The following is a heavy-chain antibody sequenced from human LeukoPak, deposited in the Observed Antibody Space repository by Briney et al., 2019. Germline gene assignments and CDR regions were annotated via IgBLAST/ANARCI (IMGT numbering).Heavy chain of an antibody. V-gene: IGHV3-33*01. Sequence: GGSLRLSCAASGFTFSSFGMHWVRQAPGKGLEWVALIWYDGGDKYYADSVKGRFTVSRDNSKNTLHLQVNSLRAEDTAVYYCARDSRYCSGGSCSTYYFDYWGQGTLVTVSS. J-gene: IGHJ4*02. D-gene: IGHD2-15*01. CDR1: GFTFSSFG. CDR2: IWYDGGDK. CDR3: ARDSRYCSGGSCSTYYFDY.